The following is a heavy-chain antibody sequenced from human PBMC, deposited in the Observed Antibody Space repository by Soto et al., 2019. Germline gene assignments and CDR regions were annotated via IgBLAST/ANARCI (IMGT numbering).Heavy chain of an antibody. CDR2: IIPILGIA. D-gene: IGHD3-10*01. CDR1: GGTFSSYT. V-gene: IGHV1-69*02. CDR3: ASGGDYYYYGMDV. J-gene: IGHJ6*02. Sequence: QVQLVQSGAEVKKPGSSVKVSCKASGGTFSSYTISWVRQAPGQGLEWMGRIIPILGIANYAQKFQGRVTITADKSTSTAYMALSSLRSEDTAVYYCASGGDYYYYGMDVWGQGTTVTVSS.